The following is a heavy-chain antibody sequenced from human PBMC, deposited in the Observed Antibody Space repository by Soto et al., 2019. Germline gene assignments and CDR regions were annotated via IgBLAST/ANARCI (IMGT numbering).Heavy chain of an antibody. CDR2: IYYSGST. CDR1: GGSISSGDYY. V-gene: IGHV4-30-4*01. CDR3: AKGGYDFWSGYSLGMDV. Sequence: KPSETLSLTCTVSGGSISSGDYYWSWIRQPPGKGLEWIGYIYYSGSTYYNPSLKSRVTISVDTSKDQFSLKLSSVTAADTAVYYCAKGGYDFWSGYSLGMDVWGQGTTVTVSS. D-gene: IGHD3-3*01. J-gene: IGHJ6*02.